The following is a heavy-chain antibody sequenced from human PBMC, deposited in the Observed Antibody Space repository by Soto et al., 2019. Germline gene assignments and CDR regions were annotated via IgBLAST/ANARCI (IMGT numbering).Heavy chain of an antibody. CDR1: GFTFSSYA. CDR2: ISGSGGST. D-gene: IGHD3-16*02. J-gene: IGHJ4*02. CDR3: AKQDYDYVWGSYRPGYYFDY. Sequence: LRLSCAASGFTFSSYAMSWVRQAPGKGLEWVSAISGSGGSTYYADSVKGRFTISRDNSKNTLYLQMNSLRAEDTAVYYCAKQDYDYVWGSYRPGYYFDYWGQGTLVTVSS. V-gene: IGHV3-23*01.